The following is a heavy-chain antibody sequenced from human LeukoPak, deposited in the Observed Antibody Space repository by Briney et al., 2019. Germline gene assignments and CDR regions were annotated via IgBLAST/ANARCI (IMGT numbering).Heavy chain of an antibody. CDR1: GGSISSGGYY. Sequence: SETLSLTCTVSGGSISSGGYYWSWIRQHPGKGLEWIGYIYYSGSTYYNPSLKSRVTISVDTSKNQFSLKLSSVTAADTAVCYCARDQRSTEYYYYYYMDVWGKGTTVTVSS. D-gene: IGHD2-15*01. J-gene: IGHJ6*03. CDR3: ARDQRSTEYYYYYYMDV. CDR2: IYYSGST. V-gene: IGHV4-31*03.